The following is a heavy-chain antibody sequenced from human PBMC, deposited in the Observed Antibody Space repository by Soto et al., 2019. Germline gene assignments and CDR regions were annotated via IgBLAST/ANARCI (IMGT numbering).Heavy chain of an antibody. CDR2: INAYNGNP. Sequence: QVHLVQSGAEVKNPGASVKVSCKASGYSFTRYGIGWARQAPGQGLEWMGWINAYNGNPNYAQNLQGRLTLTTDTSTTTAYMELRSLRSNDTAIYYCAMVDVYVTPSPQDVWGQGTTVTVSS. V-gene: IGHV1-18*01. CDR1: GYSFTRYG. D-gene: IGHD3-16*01. J-gene: IGHJ6*02. CDR3: AMVDVYVTPSPQDV.